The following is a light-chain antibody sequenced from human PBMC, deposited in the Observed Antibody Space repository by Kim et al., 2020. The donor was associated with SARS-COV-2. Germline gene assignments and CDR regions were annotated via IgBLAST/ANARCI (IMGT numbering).Light chain of an antibody. J-gene: IGKJ1*01. Sequence: DFQMTQSPSSLSASVGDRVIINCRASQSIGTYLNWYQQRPGKAPNLLIYAASTLQSGVPSRFSGSGSGTDFTLTISSLQSEDFATYYCQHSWTFGQGTKVDIK. CDR3: QHSWT. CDR1: QSIGTY. V-gene: IGKV1-39*01. CDR2: AAS.